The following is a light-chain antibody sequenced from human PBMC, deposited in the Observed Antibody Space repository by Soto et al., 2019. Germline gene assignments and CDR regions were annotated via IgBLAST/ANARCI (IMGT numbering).Light chain of an antibody. CDR1: QDISNY. CDR3: QQYDNLPPFT. Sequence: DIPMTQSPSSLSASVGDRVTITCQASQDISNYLNWYQQKPEKAPKLLIYDASNLETGVPSRFSGSGSGTDFTFTISRLQPEDIATYYCQQYDNLPPFTFGPGTKVDI. V-gene: IGKV1-33*01. J-gene: IGKJ3*01. CDR2: DAS.